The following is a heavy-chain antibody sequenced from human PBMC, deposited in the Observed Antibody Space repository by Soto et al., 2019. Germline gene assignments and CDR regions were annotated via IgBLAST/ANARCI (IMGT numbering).Heavy chain of an antibody. CDR3: AKDSGKGSSHFDY. J-gene: IGHJ4*02. Sequence: LRLSCAASGFTFSNYGMHWCRQAPGKGLEWVAVISYDGSNKYYADSVKGRFTISRDNSKNTLYLQMNSLRAEDTAMYYCAKDSGKGSSHFDYWGQGTLVTVSS. CDR1: GFTFSNYG. D-gene: IGHD6-13*01. V-gene: IGHV3-30*18. CDR2: ISYDGSNK.